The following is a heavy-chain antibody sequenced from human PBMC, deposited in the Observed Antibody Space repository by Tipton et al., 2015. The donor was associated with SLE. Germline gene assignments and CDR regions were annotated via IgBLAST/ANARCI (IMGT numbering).Heavy chain of an antibody. CDR2: IIDYNGET. CDR3: ARGIAGRRRGYYYGMDV. D-gene: IGHD1-14*01. CDR1: GYTFTSYG. J-gene: IGHJ6*02. Sequence: QLVQSGAEVKKPGASVKVSCKASGYTFTSYGISWVRQAPGQGLEWMGWIIDYNGETMYAQKLQGRVTMTTDTSTSTAYMELRSLRSDDTAVYYWARGIAGRRRGYYYGMDVWGQGTTVTVSS. V-gene: IGHV1-18*01.